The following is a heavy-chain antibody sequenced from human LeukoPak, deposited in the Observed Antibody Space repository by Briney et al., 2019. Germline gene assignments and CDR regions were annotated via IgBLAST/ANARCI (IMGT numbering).Heavy chain of an antibody. CDR2: ISSSGSTI. D-gene: IGHD5/OR15-5a*01. CDR3: ASRPPHGVYVVFDY. Sequence: PGGSLRLSCAASGFTFRNYEMNWVRQPPGKGLEWLSYISSSGSTIYYADSLKGRFTISRDNAKNSLYLQMDSLRAEDTAVYYCASRPPHGVYVVFDYWSQGTLVTVSS. J-gene: IGHJ4*02. CDR1: GFTFRNYE. V-gene: IGHV3-48*03.